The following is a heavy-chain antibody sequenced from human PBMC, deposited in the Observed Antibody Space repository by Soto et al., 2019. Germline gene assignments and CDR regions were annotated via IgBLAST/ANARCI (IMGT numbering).Heavy chain of an antibody. CDR2: IKHDGSEK. Sequence: EVQLVESGGGFVQPGGSLRLSCAASEFTFSSYCMSWVRQAPGKGLEWVANIKHDGSEKDHVDYVKGRFTISSDNAKNSLYLQRNSLRAEDTGVCYCARDYSSSSPLCCYSYGMDVWGQGTTVTVTS. V-gene: IGHV3-7*05. CDR1: EFTFSSYC. CDR3: ARDYSSSSPLCCYSYGMDV. D-gene: IGHD6-6*01. J-gene: IGHJ6*02.